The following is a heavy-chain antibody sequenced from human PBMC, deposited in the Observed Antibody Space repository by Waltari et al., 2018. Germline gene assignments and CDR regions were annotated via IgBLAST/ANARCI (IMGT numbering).Heavy chain of an antibody. Sequence: QVQLQESGPGLVKPSETLSLTCAVSGYSISSGYYWGWIRQPPGKGLEYTGYISGSSGTTKYNPSLKSRVTISKDTSKNQFSLKLSSVTAADTAVYYCVRGYGSSYGATVDVWGRGVLVTVSS. D-gene: IGHD2-15*01. J-gene: IGHJ4*02. V-gene: IGHV4-38-2*01. CDR3: VRGYGSSYGATVDV. CDR2: ISGSSGTT. CDR1: GYSISSGYY.